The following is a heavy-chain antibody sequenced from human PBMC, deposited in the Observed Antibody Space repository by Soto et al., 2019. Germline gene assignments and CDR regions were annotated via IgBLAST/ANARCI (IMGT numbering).Heavy chain of an antibody. CDR1: GGSFSKYG. CDR2: IIPMFGIG. J-gene: IGHJ6*02. Sequence: QVQLVQSGAEVKMPGSSVRVSCKASGGSFSKYGISWVRQAPGQGLEWMGGIIPMFGIGNYAEKFLGRVTITADESTSTSHMELSSLRSXDTAVYFCARGYRENYFYAXXVXGQGTTVTVSS. CDR3: ARGYRENYFYAXXV. V-gene: IGHV1-69*01. D-gene: IGHD1-26*01.